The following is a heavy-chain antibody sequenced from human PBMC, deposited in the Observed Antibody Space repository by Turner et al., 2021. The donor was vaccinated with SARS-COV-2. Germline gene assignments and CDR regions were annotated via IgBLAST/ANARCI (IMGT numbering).Heavy chain of an antibody. D-gene: IGHD6-6*01. CDR1: GFTFDDYA. CDR3: AKDIGRDEHSSSWDYYYGMDV. J-gene: IGHJ6*02. CDR2: ITWNRSSI. Sequence: EVQLVESGGGLVQPGRSLRLSCAASGFTFDDYAMHWVRQAPGKGLEWVSGITWNRSSIGYADSVKGRFIISRDNAKNTLYLQMNSLRAEDTALYYCAKDIGRDEHSSSWDYYYGMDVWGQGTTVTVSS. V-gene: IGHV3-9*01.